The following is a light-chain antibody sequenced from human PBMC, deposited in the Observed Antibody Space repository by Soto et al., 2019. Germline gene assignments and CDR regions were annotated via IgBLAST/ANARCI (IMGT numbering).Light chain of an antibody. V-gene: IGKV3-15*01. CDR1: KSISGT. Sequence: EIVMTQSPAAVSVSPGGRATLSCRASKSISGTLACYQQQPGQAPRLLIYSASRGATGFPARFSGSGSGTDFTITISCLQSEEFAVYYCQQYNKWPWTFGQGTKLEIK. CDR2: SAS. J-gene: IGKJ1*01. CDR3: QQYNKWPWT.